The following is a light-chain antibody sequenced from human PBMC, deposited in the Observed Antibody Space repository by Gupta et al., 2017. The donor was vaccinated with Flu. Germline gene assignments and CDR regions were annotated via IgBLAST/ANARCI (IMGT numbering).Light chain of an antibody. CDR3: MQALQTPT. V-gene: IGKV2-28*01. CDR1: QSLLHSNGYNY. J-gene: IGKJ1*01. CDR2: LGS. Sequence: IVMTQSPLSLPVTPGEPASISCRSSQSLLHSNGYNYLDWYLQKPGQSPQLLIYLGSNRASGVPDRFSGSGSGTDFTLKISTVEAEDVGIYYCMQALQTPTFGQGTKVEIK.